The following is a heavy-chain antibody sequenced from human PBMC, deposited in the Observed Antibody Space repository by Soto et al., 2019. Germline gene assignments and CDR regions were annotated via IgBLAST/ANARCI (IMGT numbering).Heavy chain of an antibody. V-gene: IGHV3-30-3*01. J-gene: IGHJ6*02. D-gene: IGHD5-12*01. CDR1: GFTFSSYA. CDR2: ISYDGSNK. CDR3: ARPGGWIYYYGMDV. Sequence: QVQLVESGGGVVQPGRSLRLSCAASGFTFSSYAMHWVRQAPGKGLEWVAVISYDGSNKYYADSVKGRFTISRDNSKNTLYLQMNSLRAEDPAVYYCARPGGWIYYYGMDVWGQGTTVTVSS.